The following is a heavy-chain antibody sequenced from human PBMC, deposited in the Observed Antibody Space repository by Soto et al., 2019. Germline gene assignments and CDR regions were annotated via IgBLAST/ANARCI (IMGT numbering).Heavy chain of an antibody. Sequence: GGSLRLSCAASGFTFSSYAMSWVRQAPGKGLEWVSAISGSGGSTYYADSVKGRFTISRDNSKNTLYLQMNSLRAEDTAVYYCAKVNSRSGLQLKYYFDYWGQGTLVTVSS. CDR3: AKVNSRSGLQLKYYFDY. D-gene: IGHD5-12*01. V-gene: IGHV3-23*01. J-gene: IGHJ4*02. CDR2: ISGSGGST. CDR1: GFTFSSYA.